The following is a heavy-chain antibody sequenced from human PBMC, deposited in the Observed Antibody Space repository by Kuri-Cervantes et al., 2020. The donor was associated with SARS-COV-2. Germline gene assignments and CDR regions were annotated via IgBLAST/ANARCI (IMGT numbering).Heavy chain of an antibody. CDR2: INHSGNT. CDR1: GGSFSDYY. J-gene: IGHJ5*02. V-gene: IGHV4-34*01. CDR3: ARVREQWSHGGWFDP. Sequence: SETLSLTCAVYGGSFSDYYWSWVRQPPGKGLEWIGEINHSGNTNYDPSLKSRVTIPIDTSKDQFSLKLSSVTAADTAVYYCARVREQWSHGGWFDPWGQGTLVTVSS. D-gene: IGHD6-19*01.